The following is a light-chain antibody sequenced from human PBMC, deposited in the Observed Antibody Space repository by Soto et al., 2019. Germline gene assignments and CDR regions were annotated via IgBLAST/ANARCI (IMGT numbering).Light chain of an antibody. Sequence: DIQMTQSPSSLSASVGDRVTITCRASQSISSYLNWYQQKPGKAPKHLIYAASSLQSGVPSRFSGSGSGTDFTLTISSLQPEDFATYYCQHSYSTPYTFGQGTKLEIK. CDR1: QSISSY. CDR2: AAS. J-gene: IGKJ2*01. V-gene: IGKV1-39*01. CDR3: QHSYSTPYT.